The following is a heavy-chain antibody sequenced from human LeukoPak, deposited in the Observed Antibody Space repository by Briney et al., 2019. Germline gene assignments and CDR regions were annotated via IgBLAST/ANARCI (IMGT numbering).Heavy chain of an antibody. J-gene: IGHJ4*02. Sequence: PGGSLRLSCAASGFTFTNYAMSWIRQAPGKGLEWVSAISSDGNIYYADSVKGRFTISRDSSKNTQYLHMNSLRAEDTALYFCAKRTVTFDYWGRGTLVTVSS. CDR2: ISSDGNI. V-gene: IGHV3-23*01. D-gene: IGHD4-11*01. CDR1: GFTFTNYA. CDR3: AKRTVTFDY.